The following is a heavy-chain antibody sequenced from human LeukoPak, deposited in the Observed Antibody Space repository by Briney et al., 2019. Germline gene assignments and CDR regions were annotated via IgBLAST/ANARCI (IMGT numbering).Heavy chain of an antibody. Sequence: ASVKVSCKVSGYTLTELSMHWVRQAPGKGLEWMGGFDSEDGETIYAQKFQGRVTMTEDTSTDTAYMELSSLRSEDTAVYYCATGLKYYYGSGDNYWGQGTLVTVSS. V-gene: IGHV1-24*01. CDR2: FDSEDGET. D-gene: IGHD3-10*01. CDR3: ATGLKYYYGSGDNY. J-gene: IGHJ4*02. CDR1: GYTLTELS.